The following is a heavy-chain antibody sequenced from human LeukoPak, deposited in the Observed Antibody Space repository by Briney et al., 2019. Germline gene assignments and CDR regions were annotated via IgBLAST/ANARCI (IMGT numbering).Heavy chain of an antibody. CDR3: ARVRNVNSVAGTVDY. D-gene: IGHD6-19*01. CDR2: VYYSGST. V-gene: IGHV4-39*07. CDR1: GGSVRTTSYF. J-gene: IGHJ4*02. Sequence: SETLSLTCTVSGGSVRTTSYFWGWIRQPPGKGLEWIGSVYYSGSTSYNPSLKSRVSISVDTSKNQFSLKLTSVTAADTAVYYCARVRNVNSVAGTVDYWGQGTLVTVSS.